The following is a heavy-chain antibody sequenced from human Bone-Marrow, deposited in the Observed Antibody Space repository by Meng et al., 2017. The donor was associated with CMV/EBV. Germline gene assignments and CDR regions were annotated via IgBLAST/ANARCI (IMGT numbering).Heavy chain of an antibody. D-gene: IGHD1-26*01. Sequence: AAVKVSCKACGYIFAGHYLHWVRQAPGQGLEWMGWINPNRGATNYAQKYRGRATRTRDTSTRTAYMDLSRIRSDDTALYYCAREWRRRRYDGNYNVPDGFDIRGQGTMVTFSS. CDR2: INPNRGAT. V-gene: IGHV1-2*02. J-gene: IGHJ3*02. CDR3: AREWRRRRYDGNYNVPDGFDI. CDR1: GYIFAGHY.